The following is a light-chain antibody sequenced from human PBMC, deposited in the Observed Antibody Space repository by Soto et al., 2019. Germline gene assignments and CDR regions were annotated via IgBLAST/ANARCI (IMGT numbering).Light chain of an antibody. Sequence: ALTQPASVSGSPGQSITISCTGTSSDVGGYNYVSWYQQHPGKAPKLMIYEVSNRPSGVSNRFSGSKSGNTASLTISGLQAEDEADYYCHSYDNSLSGSVFGGGTKLTVL. CDR3: HSYDNSLSGSV. CDR1: SSDVGGYNY. CDR2: EVS. J-gene: IGLJ3*02. V-gene: IGLV2-14*01.